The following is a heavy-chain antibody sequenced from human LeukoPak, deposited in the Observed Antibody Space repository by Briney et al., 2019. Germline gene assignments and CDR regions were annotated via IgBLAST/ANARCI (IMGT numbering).Heavy chain of an antibody. CDR1: GGPISSSSYY. Sequence: PSETLSLTCTVSGGPISSSSYYWGWIRQPPGKGLEWIGSIYYSGSTYYNPSLKSRVTISVDTSKNQFSLKLSSVTAADTAVYYCARDLVGARAYWGQGTLVTVSS. CDR3: ARDLVGARAY. CDR2: IYYSGST. D-gene: IGHD1-26*01. V-gene: IGHV4-39*07. J-gene: IGHJ4*02.